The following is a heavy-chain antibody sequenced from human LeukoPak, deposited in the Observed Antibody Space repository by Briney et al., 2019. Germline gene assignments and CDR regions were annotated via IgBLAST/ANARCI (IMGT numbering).Heavy chain of an antibody. J-gene: IGHJ4*02. CDR3: AKAGGDTAMVRPDEYYFDY. CDR2: ISGSGGST. CDR1: GFTFSSYA. V-gene: IGHV3-23*01. Sequence: GGSLRLSCAASGFTFSSYAMSWVRQAPGKRLEWVSAISGSGGSTYYADSVKGRFTISRDNSKNTLYLQMNSLRAEDTAVYYCAKAGGDTAMVRPDEYYFDYWGQGTLVTVSS. D-gene: IGHD5-18*01.